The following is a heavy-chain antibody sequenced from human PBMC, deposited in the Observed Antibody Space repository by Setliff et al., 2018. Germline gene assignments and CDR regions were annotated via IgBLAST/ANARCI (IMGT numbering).Heavy chain of an antibody. CDR1: GGSINEYY. D-gene: IGHD6-19*01. CDR3: ATDRGWLDMFDY. Sequence: SETLSLTCGVSGGSINEYYWSWFRQPAGKGLEWIGRIYSDENTDYNPSLKSRVTMSADTSKNQFSLKLKSVTAADTAVYYCATDRGWLDMFDYWGQGTQVTVSS. J-gene: IGHJ4*02. V-gene: IGHV4-4*07. CDR2: IYSDENT.